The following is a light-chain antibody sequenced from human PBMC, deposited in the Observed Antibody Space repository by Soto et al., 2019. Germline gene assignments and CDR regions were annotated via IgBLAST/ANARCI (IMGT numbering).Light chain of an antibody. J-gene: IGKJ1*01. CDR3: QQYGDWPPWT. Sequence: ETVMTQSPATLSVSPGERATLSCRASQSVRSNLAWYQQRPGQPPRLLIYGASTRATGIPARFTGDGSGTEFTLTITSLQSEDSAVYYCQQYGDWPPWTFGQGTKV. CDR1: QSVRSN. V-gene: IGKV3-15*01. CDR2: GAS.